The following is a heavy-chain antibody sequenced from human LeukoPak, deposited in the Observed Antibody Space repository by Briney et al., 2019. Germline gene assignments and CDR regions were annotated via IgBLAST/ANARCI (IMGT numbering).Heavy chain of an antibody. D-gene: IGHD6-6*01. J-gene: IGHJ6*02. CDR2: ISYDGSNK. Sequence: GGSLRLSCAASGFTFSSYGMHWVRQAPGKGLEWVAVISYDGSNKYYADSVKGRFTISRDNSKNTLYLQMNSPRAEDTAVYYCAKDLSSGDYYGMDVWGQGTTVTVSS. CDR1: GFTFSSYG. CDR3: AKDLSSGDYYGMDV. V-gene: IGHV3-30*18.